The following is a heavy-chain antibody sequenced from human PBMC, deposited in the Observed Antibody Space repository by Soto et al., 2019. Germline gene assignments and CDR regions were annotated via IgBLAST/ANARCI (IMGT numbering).Heavy chain of an antibody. CDR1: GGSISSGGYY. CDR2: IYYSGST. CDR3: ARGFLPDYGDYVFDY. Sequence: QVQLQESGPGLVKPSQTLSLTCTVSGGSISSGGYYWSWIRQHPGKGLEWIGYIYYSGSTYYNPSLKSRVTISVDTSKNQFSLKLSSVTAADTTVYYCARGFLPDYGDYVFDYWGQGTLVTVSS. V-gene: IGHV4-31*03. J-gene: IGHJ4*02. D-gene: IGHD4-17*01.